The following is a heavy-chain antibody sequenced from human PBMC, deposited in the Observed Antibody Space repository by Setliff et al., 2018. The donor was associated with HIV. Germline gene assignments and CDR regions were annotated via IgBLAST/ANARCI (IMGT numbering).Heavy chain of an antibody. Sequence: SVKVSCKASRSTFNSHTINWVRQAPGQGLDWMGRIIPILGVANYAQRFQGRVTMTTDTSTSTAYMELRSLRSDDTAVYYCARSRYDSGGYPDAFDIWGQGTMVTVSS. CDR3: ARSRYDSGGYPDAFDI. CDR1: RSTFNSHT. J-gene: IGHJ3*02. CDR2: IIPILGVA. D-gene: IGHD3-22*01. V-gene: IGHV1-69*02.